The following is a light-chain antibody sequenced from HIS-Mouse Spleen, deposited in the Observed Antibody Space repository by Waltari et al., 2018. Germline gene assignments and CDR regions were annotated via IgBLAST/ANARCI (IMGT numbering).Light chain of an antibody. J-gene: IGLJ2*01. Sequence: QSALTPPASVSGSPGQSITISCPGTSSDVGGYNYVSWYQQHPGKAPKLMIYDVSNRPPGVSNRFSGSKSGNTASLTISGLQAEDEADYYCSSYTSSSTQVFGGGTKLTVL. CDR3: SSYTSSSTQV. CDR2: DVS. V-gene: IGLV2-14*03. CDR1: SSDVGGYNY.